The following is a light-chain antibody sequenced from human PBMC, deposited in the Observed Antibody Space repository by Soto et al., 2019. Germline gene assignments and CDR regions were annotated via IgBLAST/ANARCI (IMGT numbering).Light chain of an antibody. V-gene: IGKV4-1*01. CDR1: ESAFSSLQNKNY. J-gene: IGKJ1*01. CDR3: QQYYLIPWT. Sequence: DIVMTQSPDSVAVSLGERATINCRSSESAFSSLQNKNYLAWFQHKPGQSPRLLVYWGSSRESGVPDRFSGSGSETDFTLTISALQAEDVAVYYCQQYYLIPWTFGQGTKV. CDR2: WGS.